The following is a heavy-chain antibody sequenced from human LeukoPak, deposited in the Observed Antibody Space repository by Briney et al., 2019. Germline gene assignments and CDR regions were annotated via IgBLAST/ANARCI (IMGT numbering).Heavy chain of an antibody. J-gene: IGHJ4*02. Sequence: ASVKVSCKASGYTFIDYYMHWVRQAPGQGLEWMGIINPRGGSTTYAQNFQGRVTVTRDTSTSTVYMELSSLRSEDTAMYYCAREGEIGYDLSDYWGQGTLVTVSS. CDR3: AREGEIGYDLSDY. CDR1: GYTFIDYY. CDR2: INPRGGST. D-gene: IGHD5-12*01. V-gene: IGHV1-46*01.